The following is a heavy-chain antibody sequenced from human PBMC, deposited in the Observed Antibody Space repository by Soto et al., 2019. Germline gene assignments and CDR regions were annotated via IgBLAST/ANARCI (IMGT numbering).Heavy chain of an antibody. CDR3: AKYYYDSSGYYSDYYYGMDV. D-gene: IGHD3-22*01. Sequence: GASVKVSCKTSGGTFSSYAISWVRQAPGQGLEWMGGIIPIFGTANYAQKFQGRVTITADESTSTAYMELSSLRSEDTAVYYCAKYYYDSSGYYSDYYYGMDVWGQGTTVTVSS. V-gene: IGHV1-69*13. CDR1: GGTFSSYA. J-gene: IGHJ6*02. CDR2: IIPIFGTA.